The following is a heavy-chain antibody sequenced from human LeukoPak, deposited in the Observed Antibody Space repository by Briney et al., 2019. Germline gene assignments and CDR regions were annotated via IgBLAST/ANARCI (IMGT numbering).Heavy chain of an antibody. CDR2: LDSDGSP. CDR1: GFTVRSDD. D-gene: IGHD5-12*01. J-gene: IGHJ4*02. V-gene: IGHV3-66*02. CDR3: ARDSPFYSGYDYFDY. Sequence: GSLRLSCAAFGFTVRSDDMNWVRQAPGKGLEWVSILDSDGSPSYADSVKGRFTISRDNSKNTLYLQMNSLRAEDTAVYYCARDSPFYSGYDYFDYWGQGTLVTVSS.